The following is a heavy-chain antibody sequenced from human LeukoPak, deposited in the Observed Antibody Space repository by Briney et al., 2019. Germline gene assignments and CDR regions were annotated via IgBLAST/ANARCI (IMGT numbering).Heavy chain of an antibody. CDR2: INHSGST. Sequence: SETLSLTCAVYGGSFSGYYWSWIRQPPGKGLEWIGEINHSGSTNYNPSLKSRVTISVDTSKNQFSLKLSSVTAADTAVYYCARPVAGTLPYFDYWGQGTLVTVSS. CDR1: GGSFSGYY. V-gene: IGHV4-34*01. J-gene: IGHJ4*02. D-gene: IGHD6-19*01. CDR3: ARPVAGTLPYFDY.